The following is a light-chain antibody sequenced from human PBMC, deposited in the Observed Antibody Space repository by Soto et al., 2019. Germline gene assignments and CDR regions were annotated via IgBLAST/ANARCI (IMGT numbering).Light chain of an antibody. CDR2: GAS. J-gene: IGKJ1*01. CDR1: QSVSSN. Sequence: EIVMTQSPATLSVSPGERATLSCRASQSVSSNLAWYQQKPGQAPRLLIYGASTRASGIPARFSGSGSGTEFTLIIISLQSEDFAVYYCQQYNKWPPWTFGQGTKVEI. V-gene: IGKV3-15*01. CDR3: QQYNKWPPWT.